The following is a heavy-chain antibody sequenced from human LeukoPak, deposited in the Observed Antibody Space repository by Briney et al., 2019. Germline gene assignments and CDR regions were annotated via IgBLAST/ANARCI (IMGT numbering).Heavy chain of an antibody. CDR1: GGSISSSSYY. J-gene: IGHJ4*01. V-gene: IGHV4-39*01. CDR2: IYYSGST. D-gene: IGHD2-15*01. Sequence: SETLSLTCTVSGGSISSSSYYWGWIRQPPGRGLEWIGTIYYSGSTYYNRSLKSRVTISVDTSKNQFSLKLSSVTAADTAVYYCARHGGFNTPFDYWGHGTLVTVSS. CDR3: ARHGGFNTPFDY.